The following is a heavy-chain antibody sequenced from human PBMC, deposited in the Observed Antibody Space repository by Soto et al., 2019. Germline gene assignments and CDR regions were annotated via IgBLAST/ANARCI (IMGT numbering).Heavy chain of an antibody. J-gene: IGHJ4*02. Sequence: EVHLEESGGGLGKPGGSLRLSCAASGFNLSHPWMTWVRQAAGKGLEWVCRIKSKTDGGTAEYAAPGKGRFTIASNDSNNTVYLQMNSMITADTAVYYCTTGIYYVIFTGYHNFADWGQGTLVTVSS. CDR1: GFNLSHPW. CDR3: TTGIYYVIFTGYHNFAD. V-gene: IGHV3-15*01. CDR2: IKSKTDGGTA. D-gene: IGHD3-9*01.